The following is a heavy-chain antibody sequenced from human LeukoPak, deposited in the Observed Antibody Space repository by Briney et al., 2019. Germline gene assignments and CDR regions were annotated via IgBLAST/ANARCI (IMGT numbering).Heavy chain of an antibody. CDR1: GGSISSSSYY. V-gene: IGHV4-39*07. J-gene: IGHJ4*02. Sequence: SETLSLTCTVSGGSISSSSYYWGWIRQPPGKGLEWIGSIYYSGSTYYNPSLKSRVTISVDTSKNQFSLKLSSVTAADTAVYYCASWVIVATKSDYWGQGTLVTVSS. CDR3: ASWVIVATKSDY. D-gene: IGHD5-12*01. CDR2: IYYSGST.